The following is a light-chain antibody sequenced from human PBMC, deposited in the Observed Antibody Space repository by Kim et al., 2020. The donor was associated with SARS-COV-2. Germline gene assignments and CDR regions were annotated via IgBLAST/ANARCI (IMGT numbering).Light chain of an antibody. CDR3: QQYATSLFT. J-gene: IGKJ3*01. Sequence: EIVLTQSPGTLSLSPGERATLSCRVSQSVRNNFVAWYQQKPGRAPRYLIFCASYRATGIPDRFSGSGSGTDFTLTISRLEPEDFAVYYCQQYATSLFTFGPGTKVDIK. CDR2: CAS. V-gene: IGKV3-20*01. CDR1: QSVRNNF.